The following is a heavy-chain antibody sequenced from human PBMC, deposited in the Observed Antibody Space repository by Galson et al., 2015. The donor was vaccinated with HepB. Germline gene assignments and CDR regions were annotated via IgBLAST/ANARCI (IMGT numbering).Heavy chain of an antibody. Sequence: LSLTCAVYGGSFSGYYWSWIRQPPGKGLEWIGEINHSGSTNYNPSLKSRVTISVDTSKNQFSLKLSSVTAADTAVYYCARVVNYYGSGSPTYYYYYGMDVWGQGTTVTVSS. D-gene: IGHD3-10*01. CDR3: ARVVNYYGSGSPTYYYYYGMDV. J-gene: IGHJ6*02. CDR1: GGSFSGYY. V-gene: IGHV4-34*01. CDR2: INHSGST.